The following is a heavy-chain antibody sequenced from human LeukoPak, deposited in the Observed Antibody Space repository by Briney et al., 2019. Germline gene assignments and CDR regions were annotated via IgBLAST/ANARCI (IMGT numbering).Heavy chain of an antibody. J-gene: IGHJ4*02. Sequence: AASVTVSCKASGYTFTSYTLHWVRQAPGQRLEWMGWINAGTGNTKYSQNFQGRVTITRDTSASTAYMELSSLTSEDTAVYFCARVLAAADDYWGQGTLVTVSS. CDR2: INAGTGNT. D-gene: IGHD6-13*01. CDR3: ARVLAAADDY. V-gene: IGHV1-3*01. CDR1: GYTFTSYT.